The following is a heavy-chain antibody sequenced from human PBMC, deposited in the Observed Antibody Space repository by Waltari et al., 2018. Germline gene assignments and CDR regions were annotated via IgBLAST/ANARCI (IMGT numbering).Heavy chain of an antibody. CDR2: IKQDGSEK. CDR1: GFTFSSYW. Sequence: EVQLVESGGGLVQPGGSLRLSCAASGFTFSSYWMSWVRQAPGKGLEWVANIKQDGSEKYYVDSVKGRFTISRDNAKNSLYLQMNSLRAEDTAVYYCARHLFLELRGYYYYGMDVWGQGTTVTVSS. D-gene: IGHD1-7*01. V-gene: IGHV3-7*01. CDR3: ARHLFLELRGYYYYGMDV. J-gene: IGHJ6*02.